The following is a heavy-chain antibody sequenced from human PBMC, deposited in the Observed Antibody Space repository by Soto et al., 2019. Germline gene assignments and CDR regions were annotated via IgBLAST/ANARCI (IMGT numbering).Heavy chain of an antibody. CDR1: GYSFTNND. CDR2: MNPGSGDT. D-gene: IGHD3-16*01. CDR3: ARMATFGSLNWFDP. V-gene: IGHV1-8*01. Sequence: ASVKVSCKASGYSFTNNDVTWVRQATGQGLEWMGWMNPGSGDTGYAQKFQGRVTMTRDISIATAYMERSSLRSGDTAIYYCARMATFGSLNWFDPWGQGTLVTVSS. J-gene: IGHJ5*02.